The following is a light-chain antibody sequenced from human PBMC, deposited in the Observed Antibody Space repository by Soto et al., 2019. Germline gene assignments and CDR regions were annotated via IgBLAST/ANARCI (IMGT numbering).Light chain of an antibody. CDR1: SSNIGAGYD. J-gene: IGLJ2*01. CDR3: QSYDSSLSGWDVV. V-gene: IGLV1-40*01. Sequence: QSVLTQPPSVSGAPGQRVTISCTGSSSNIGAGYDVHWYQQLPGTAPKLLIYGNSNRPSGVPDRFSGSKSGTSASLAITGLHAEDEADYYGQSYDSSLSGWDVVFGGGTKLTVL. CDR2: GNS.